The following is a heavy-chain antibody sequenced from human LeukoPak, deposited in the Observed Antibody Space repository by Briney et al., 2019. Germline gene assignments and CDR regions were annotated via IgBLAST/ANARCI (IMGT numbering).Heavy chain of an antibody. CDR2: ISYDGSNK. CDR1: GFTFSNYA. V-gene: IGHV3-30*04. CDR3: AKGGSGRRYYFDY. D-gene: IGHD6-19*01. J-gene: IGHJ4*02. Sequence: GGSLRLSCAASGFTFSNYAMHWVRQAPGKGLEWVAVISYDGSNKYYADSVKGRFTISRDNSKNTLYLQMNSLRAEDTAVYYCAKGGSGRRYYFDYWGQGTLVTVSS.